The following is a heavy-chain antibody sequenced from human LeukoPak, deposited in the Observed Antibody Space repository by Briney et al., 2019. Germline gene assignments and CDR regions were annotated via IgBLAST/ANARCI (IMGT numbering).Heavy chain of an antibody. CDR3: ARDCSSTSCSYWGFDY. CDR2: MNPNSGNT. CDR1: GYTFTSYD. Sequence: ASVKVSCKASGYTFTSYDINWVRQATGQGLEWMGWMNPNSGNTGYAQKFQGRVTMTRNTSISTAYMELNSLRSEDTAVYYCARDCSSTSCSYWGFDYWGQGTLVTVSS. J-gene: IGHJ4*02. D-gene: IGHD2-2*01. V-gene: IGHV1-8*01.